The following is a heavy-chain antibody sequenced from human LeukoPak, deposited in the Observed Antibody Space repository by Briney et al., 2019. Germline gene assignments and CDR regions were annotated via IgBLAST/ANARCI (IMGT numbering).Heavy chain of an antibody. V-gene: IGHV3-7*01. Sequence: QPGGSLRLSCAASGFTFSSYWMSWVRQAPGKGLEWVANIKQDGSEKYYVDSVKGRFTISRDNAKNSLYLQMNSLRAEDTAVYYCARGASGTMIQRHAFDSWGQGTMVTVSS. CDR3: ARGASGTMIQRHAFDS. D-gene: IGHD3-22*01. CDR2: IKQDGSEK. CDR1: GFTFSSYW. J-gene: IGHJ3*02.